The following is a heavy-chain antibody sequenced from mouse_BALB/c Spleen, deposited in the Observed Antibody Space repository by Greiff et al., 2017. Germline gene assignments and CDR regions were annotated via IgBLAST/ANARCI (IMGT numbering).Heavy chain of an antibody. CDR2: INPNNGGT. CDR1: GYTFTDYN. CDR3: ARSRAMDY. Sequence: VQLQQSGPELVKPGASVKIPCKASGYTFTDYNMDWVKQSHGKSLEWIGDINPNNGGTIYNQKFKGKATLTVDESSSTAYMQLSSLTSEDSAVYYCARSRAMDYWGQGTSVTVSS. J-gene: IGHJ4*01. V-gene: IGHV1-18*01.